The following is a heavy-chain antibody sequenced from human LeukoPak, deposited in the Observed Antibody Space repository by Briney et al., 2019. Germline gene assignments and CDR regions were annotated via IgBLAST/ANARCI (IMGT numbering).Heavy chain of an antibody. Sequence: GGSLRLSCAASGFTLSSYEMNWVRQAPGKGLEWVSYISSSGSTIYYADSVQGRFTISRDNAKNSLYLQMNSLGAEDTAVYYCARDRDYYGSGSYYYGMDVWGQGTTVTVSS. J-gene: IGHJ6*02. D-gene: IGHD3-10*01. CDR2: ISSSGSTI. CDR3: ARDRDYYGSGSYYYGMDV. CDR1: GFTLSSYE. V-gene: IGHV3-48*03.